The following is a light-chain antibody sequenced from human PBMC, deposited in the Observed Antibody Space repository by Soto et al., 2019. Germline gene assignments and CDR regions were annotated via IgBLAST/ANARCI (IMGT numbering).Light chain of an antibody. V-gene: IGKV3-20*01. J-gene: IGKJ1*01. CDR3: QRYETSPWT. CDR2: DTS. CDR1: QSVSSSH. Sequence: EIVLTQSPGTLSLSPGERATLSCRASQSVSSSHLGWYQQKPGQAPRLLIYDTSSRATGIPERFSGSGSGTDFTLTISRLEPEDFAVYYCQRYETSPWTFGQGSKVEMK.